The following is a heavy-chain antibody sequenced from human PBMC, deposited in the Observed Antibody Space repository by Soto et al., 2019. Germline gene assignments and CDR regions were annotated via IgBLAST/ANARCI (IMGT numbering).Heavy chain of an antibody. CDR2: IYWDDDN. Sequence: QITLKESGPTLVKPTQTLTLTCTFSGFSLTTNGMGVGWIRQPPGKALEWLGIIYWDDDNRYSPSLKTRLTISKDVSQSKAVLTLTTMDPLDTAPYYSAHSAWARGSTPYLDVCGKGTTVTVS. CDR1: GFSLTTNGMG. V-gene: IGHV2-5*02. J-gene: IGHJ6*03. D-gene: IGHD3-10*01. CDR3: AHSAWARGSTPYLDV.